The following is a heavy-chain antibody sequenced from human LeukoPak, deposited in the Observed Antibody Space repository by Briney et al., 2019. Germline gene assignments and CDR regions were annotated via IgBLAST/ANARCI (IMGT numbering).Heavy chain of an antibody. J-gene: IGHJ5*02. Sequence: ASVTVSCKASGNTFVNNYIHWVRLAPGHGLDWMGIINPSGTTTKYAQRFQGRVTLTRDASTSTVYMELHNLTSEDTAIYYCAKDSLGTFYGDYDWFDPWGQGTQVTVSS. CDR2: INPSGTTT. CDR1: GNTFVNNY. D-gene: IGHD4-17*01. CDR3: AKDSLGTFYGDYDWFDP. V-gene: IGHV1-46*01.